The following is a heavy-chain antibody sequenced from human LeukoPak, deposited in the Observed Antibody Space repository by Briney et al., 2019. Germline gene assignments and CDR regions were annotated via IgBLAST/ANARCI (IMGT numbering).Heavy chain of an antibody. Sequence: PSETLSLTCAVYGGSFSGYYWSWIRQPPGKGLEWIGEINHSGSTNYNPSLKSRVTISVDTSKNQFSLKLSSVTAADTAVYYCARGYYGSGLNWFDPWGQGTLVTVSS. CDR3: ARGYYGSGLNWFDP. D-gene: IGHD3-10*01. J-gene: IGHJ5*02. CDR2: INHSGST. CDR1: GGSFSGYY. V-gene: IGHV4-34*01.